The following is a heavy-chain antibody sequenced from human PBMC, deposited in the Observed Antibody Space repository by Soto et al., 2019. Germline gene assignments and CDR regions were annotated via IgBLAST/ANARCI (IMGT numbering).Heavy chain of an antibody. D-gene: IGHD3-16*02. Sequence: QVLLVQSGADVKNPGASVKVSCQTSGYTFTEFAINWVRQAPGQGLEWMGWMNTNPGNTVYAQKFQGRVTLTRDTSISTAYMELRRLRSEDTAGYYCAIAVRFFIGHSGDRGQGTLVTVSS. CDR1: GYTFTEFA. CDR2: MNTNPGNT. CDR3: AIAVRFFIGHSGD. V-gene: IGHV1-8*01. J-gene: IGHJ4*02.